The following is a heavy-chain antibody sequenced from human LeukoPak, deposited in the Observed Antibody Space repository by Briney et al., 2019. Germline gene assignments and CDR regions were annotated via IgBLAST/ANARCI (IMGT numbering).Heavy chain of an antibody. V-gene: IGHV1-24*01. J-gene: IGHJ4*02. CDR2: FDPEDGET. D-gene: IGHD3-10*01. Sequence: GASVKVSCKVSGYTLTELSMHWVRQAPGKGLEWMGGFDPEDGETIYAQKFQGRVTMTEDTSTDTAYMELSSLRSEDTAVYYCATATYYYGSGSYSYWGQGTLVTVSS. CDR3: ATATYYYGSGSYSY. CDR1: GYTLTELS.